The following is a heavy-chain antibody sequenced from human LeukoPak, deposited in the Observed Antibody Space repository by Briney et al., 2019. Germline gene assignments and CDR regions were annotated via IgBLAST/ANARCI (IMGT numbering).Heavy chain of an antibody. J-gene: IGHJ3*02. CDR3: ARDPTTVVTPSARHAFDI. V-gene: IGHV3-21*01. Sequence: GGSLRLSCSASGFTFSSYSMNWVRQAPGKGLEWVSSISSSSSYIYYADSVKGRFTISRDNAKNSLYLQMNSLRAEDTAVYYCARDPTTVVTPSARHAFDIWGQGTMVTVSS. CDR1: GFTFSSYS. CDR2: ISSSSSYI. D-gene: IGHD4-23*01.